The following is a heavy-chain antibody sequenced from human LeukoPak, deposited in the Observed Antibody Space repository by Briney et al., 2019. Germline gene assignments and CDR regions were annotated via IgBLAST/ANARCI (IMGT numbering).Heavy chain of an antibody. D-gene: IGHD3-22*01. CDR2: IGGWGANI. CDR3: VKDANYLHSSGYLIPFDS. V-gene: IGHV3-23*01. J-gene: IGHJ4*02. Sequence: GGSLRLSCAACGFNFARNAVRWVRQAPGKGLEGVSSIGGWGANIYYADSVQGRFTMSRDKANNLLFLQLNSLTADDTDVYYCVKDANYLHSSGYLIPFDSWGQGTLVTVSS. CDR1: GFNFARNA.